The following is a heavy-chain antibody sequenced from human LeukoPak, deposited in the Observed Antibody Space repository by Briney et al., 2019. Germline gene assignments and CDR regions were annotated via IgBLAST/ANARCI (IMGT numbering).Heavy chain of an antibody. CDR3: AKDEQWLVQGYFDY. Sequence: GGSLRLSCTASGFTLSSYEMSWIRQAPGKGLEWVSSIDYSGGETHYADSVKGRFTISRDNSKNTLYLQLSSLRAEDTAVYYCAKDEQWLVQGYFDYWGQGTLVTVSS. CDR2: IDYSGGET. V-gene: IGHV3-23*01. J-gene: IGHJ4*02. CDR1: GFTLSSYE. D-gene: IGHD6-19*01.